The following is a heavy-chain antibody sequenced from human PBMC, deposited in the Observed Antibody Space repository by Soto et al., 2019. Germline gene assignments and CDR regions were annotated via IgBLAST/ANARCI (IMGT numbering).Heavy chain of an antibody. CDR3: ARLSRPTSGYSYGYCDY. Sequence: QLQLQESGPGLVKPSETLSLTCTVSGGSISSSSYYWGWIRQPPGKGLEWIGSINYSGSTYYNPSLKSRVSMSVDTSKNQFALKLTSVTAADTAVYYCARLSRPTSGYSYGYCDYWGQGTLVTVSS. V-gene: IGHV4-39*01. J-gene: IGHJ4*02. D-gene: IGHD5-18*01. CDR1: GGSISSSSYY. CDR2: INYSGST.